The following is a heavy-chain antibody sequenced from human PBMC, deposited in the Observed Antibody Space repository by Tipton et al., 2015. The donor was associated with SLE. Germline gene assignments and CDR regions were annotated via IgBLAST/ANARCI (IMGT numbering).Heavy chain of an antibody. CDR3: ASVPDH. J-gene: IGHJ4*02. CDR1: GGSFSSFY. D-gene: IGHD2-2*01. CDR2: IRTSGST. Sequence: TLSLTCTITGGSFSSFYWSWMRQPAGKGLEWIGRIRTSGSTNYNPSLKSRVTMSLDTSKTQFSLKLNSVTAADTAVYYCASVPDHWGQGTLVTVSS. V-gene: IGHV4-4*07.